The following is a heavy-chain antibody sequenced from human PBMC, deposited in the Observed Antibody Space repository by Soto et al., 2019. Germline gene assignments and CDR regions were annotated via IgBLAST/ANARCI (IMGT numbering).Heavy chain of an antibody. CDR1: GGSISSGGYY. V-gene: IGHV4-31*03. CDR2: IYYSGST. Sequence: QVQLQESGPGLVKPSQTLSLTCSVSGGSISSGGYYWSWIRQHPGKGLEWIGYIYYSGSTYYNPSLKSRVTISVDTSKNQFSLKLSSVTAADTAVYYCARVVYSYGYNWFDPWGQGTLVTVSS. J-gene: IGHJ5*02. D-gene: IGHD5-18*01. CDR3: ARVVYSYGYNWFDP.